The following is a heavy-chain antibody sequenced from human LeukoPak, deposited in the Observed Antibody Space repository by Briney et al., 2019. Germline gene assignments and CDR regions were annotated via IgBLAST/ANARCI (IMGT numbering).Heavy chain of an antibody. D-gene: IGHD2-2*01. Sequence: PSETLSLTCTVSAGSINSGGYSWTWVRQHPGEGLEWIGYIWNSGNSYYNPSLSSRVIISADSSKSTLSLKLSSVTAADTAVYYCARYHCGSTYCPGVDFYGQGTLVTVSS. CDR2: IWNSGNS. CDR1: AGSINSGGYS. J-gene: IGHJ4*02. V-gene: IGHV4-31*03. CDR3: ARYHCGSTYCPGVDF.